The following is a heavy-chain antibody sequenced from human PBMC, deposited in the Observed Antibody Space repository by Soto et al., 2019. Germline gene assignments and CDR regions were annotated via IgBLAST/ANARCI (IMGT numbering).Heavy chain of an antibody. D-gene: IGHD2-15*01. CDR1: GFTFSDHY. Sequence: GSLRLSCAASGFTFSDHYMDWVRQAPGKGLEWVGRTRNKANSYTTEYAASVKGRFTISRDDSKNSLYLQMNSLKTEDTPVYYCARASLTYCSSTSCFDCSGGSCYDYYYYYYMDVWGKGTTVTVSS. V-gene: IGHV3-72*01. CDR2: TRNKANSYTT. J-gene: IGHJ6*03. CDR3: ARASLTYCSSTSCFDCSGGSCYDYYYYYYMDV.